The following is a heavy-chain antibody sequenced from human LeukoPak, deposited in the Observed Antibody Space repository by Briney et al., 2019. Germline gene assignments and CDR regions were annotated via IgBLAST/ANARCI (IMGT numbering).Heavy chain of an antibody. CDR1: GFTFSGYA. CDR2: ISDSGGST. Sequence: GGSLRLSCAASGFTFSGYAMSWVRQAPGNGLEWVAGISDSGGSTYYADSVKGQLTISRDNAKNTVYLQMNSLRAEDTAVYYCANYLFNEVVIPPLYWGQGTLVTVSS. D-gene: IGHD3-22*01. V-gene: IGHV3-23*01. CDR3: ANYLFNEVVIPPLY. J-gene: IGHJ4*02.